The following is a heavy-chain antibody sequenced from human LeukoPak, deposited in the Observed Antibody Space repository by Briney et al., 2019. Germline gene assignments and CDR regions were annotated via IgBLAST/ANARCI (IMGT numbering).Heavy chain of an antibody. CDR2: ITSNSNT. CDR3: ASDLRTFYGMDL. CDR1: GFSFSIYS. D-gene: IGHD1-14*01. J-gene: IGHJ6*02. V-gene: IGHV3-21*06. Sequence: GGSLRLSCAASGFSFSIYSMSWVRQAPGKGLEWVSYITSNSNTRYADSVKGRFTVSRDNAQNSLFLQMDSLRGEDTAVYYCASDLRTFYGMDLWGQGTTVTVFS.